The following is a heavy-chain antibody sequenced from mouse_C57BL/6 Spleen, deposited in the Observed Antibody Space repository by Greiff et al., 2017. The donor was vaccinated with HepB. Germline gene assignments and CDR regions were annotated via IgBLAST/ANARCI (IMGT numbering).Heavy chain of an antibody. D-gene: IGHD2-2*01. CDR2: IYPGDGDT. Sequence: QVQLQQSGPELVKPGASVKISCKASGYAFSSSWMNWVKQRPGKGLEWIGRIYPGDGDTNYNGKFKGKATLTADKSSSTAYMQLSSLTSEDSAVYFCAGCMVTTRVYCDYWGQGTTLTVSA. CDR3: AGCMVTTRVYCDY. J-gene: IGHJ2*01. V-gene: IGHV1-82*01. CDR1: GYAFSSSW.